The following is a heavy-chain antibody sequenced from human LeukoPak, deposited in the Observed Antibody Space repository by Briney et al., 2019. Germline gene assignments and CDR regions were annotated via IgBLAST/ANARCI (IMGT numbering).Heavy chain of an antibody. D-gene: IGHD2-2*02. CDR3: AECSSTSCYTGGGFDY. V-gene: IGHV1-69*02. Sequence: SVKVSCKASGGTFSSYTISCVRQAHGQGHEWMGRIIPILGIANYAQKFQGRVTITADKSTSTAYMELSSLRSEDTAVYYCAECSSTSCYTGGGFDYWGQGTLVTVSS. CDR1: GGTFSSYT. CDR2: IIPILGIA. J-gene: IGHJ4*02.